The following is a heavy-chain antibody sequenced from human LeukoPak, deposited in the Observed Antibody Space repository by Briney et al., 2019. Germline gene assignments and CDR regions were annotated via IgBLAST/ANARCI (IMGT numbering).Heavy chain of an antibody. J-gene: IGHJ6*02. CDR3: AREGTSYSYYGMDV. CDR1: GGSISFYH. CDR2: IYYNGRT. Sequence: SSETLSLTCTVSGGSISFYHWSWIRQSPGKGLEWIGYIYYNGRTNYNPSLKSRITISLDTSKNQFSLRLNSVTAADTALYYCAREGTSYSYYGMDVWGLGTTVTVSS. V-gene: IGHV4-59*01. D-gene: IGHD1-7*01.